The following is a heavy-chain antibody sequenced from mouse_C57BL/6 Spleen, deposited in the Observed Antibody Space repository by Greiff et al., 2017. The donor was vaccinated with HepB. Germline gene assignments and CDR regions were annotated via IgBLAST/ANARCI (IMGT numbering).Heavy chain of an antibody. D-gene: IGHD2-1*01. Sequence: VQLQQSGAELVRPGPSVKVSCKASGYAFTNYLIEWVKQRPGQGLEWIGVINPGSGGTNYNEKFKGKATLTADKSSSTAYMQLSSLTSEDSAVYFCARIDYGTHWGQGTLVTVSA. CDR2: INPGSGGT. J-gene: IGHJ3*01. CDR1: GYAFTNYL. CDR3: ARIDYGTH. V-gene: IGHV1-54*01.